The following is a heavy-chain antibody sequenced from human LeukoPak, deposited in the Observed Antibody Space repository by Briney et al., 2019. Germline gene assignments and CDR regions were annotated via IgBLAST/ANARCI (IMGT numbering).Heavy chain of an antibody. CDR1: SGSIFSNY. D-gene: IGHD6-13*01. Sequence: SETLSLTCTVSSGSIFSNYWRWIRQHPGKGLEWIGYIYYSGSTYYNPSLKSRVTISVDTSKNQFSLKLSSVTAADTAVYYCARAPVRAAAGTSSWWFDPWGQGTLVTVSS. V-gene: IGHV4-59*06. J-gene: IGHJ5*02. CDR2: IYYSGST. CDR3: ARAPVRAAAGTSSWWFDP.